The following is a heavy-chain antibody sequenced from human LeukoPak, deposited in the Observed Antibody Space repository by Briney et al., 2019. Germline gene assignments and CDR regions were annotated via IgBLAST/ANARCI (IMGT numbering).Heavy chain of an antibody. J-gene: IGHJ6*02. Sequence: ASVKVSCKASGYTFTSYYMHWVRQAPGQGLEWMGIINLSGGSTSYAQKFQGRVTMTRDTSTSTVYMELSSLRSEDTAVYYCARDRYCSSTSPQSVYYYYYGMDVWGQGTTVTVSS. CDR1: GYTFTSYY. CDR3: ARDRYCSSTSPQSVYYYYYGMDV. D-gene: IGHD2-2*01. CDR2: INLSGGST. V-gene: IGHV1-46*01.